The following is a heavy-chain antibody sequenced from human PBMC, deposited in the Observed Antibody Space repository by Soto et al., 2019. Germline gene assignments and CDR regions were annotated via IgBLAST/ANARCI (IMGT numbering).Heavy chain of an antibody. D-gene: IGHD6-13*01. CDR1: GFTFSSYA. CDR3: AKDGSWSSSWTDAFDI. Sequence: GGSLRLSSAASGFTFSSYAMSWVRQAPGKGLEWVSAISGSGGSTYYADSVKGRFTISRDNSKNTLYLQMNSLRAEDTAVYYCAKDGSWSSSWTDAFDIWGQGTMVTVSS. J-gene: IGHJ3*02. V-gene: IGHV3-23*01. CDR2: ISGSGGST.